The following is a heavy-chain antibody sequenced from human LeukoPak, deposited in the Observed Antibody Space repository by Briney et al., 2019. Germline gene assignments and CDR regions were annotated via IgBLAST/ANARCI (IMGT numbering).Heavy chain of an antibody. J-gene: IGHJ4*02. CDR1: GGSFSGYY. Sequence: SETLSLTCAVYGGSFSGYYWSWIRQPPGKGLEWIGEINHSGSTNYTPSLKSRVTISVDTSKNQFSLKLSSVTAADTAVYYCARGFLTGSSVDYWGQGTLVTVSS. V-gene: IGHV4-34*01. D-gene: IGHD3-9*01. CDR3: ARGFLTGSSVDY. CDR2: INHSGST.